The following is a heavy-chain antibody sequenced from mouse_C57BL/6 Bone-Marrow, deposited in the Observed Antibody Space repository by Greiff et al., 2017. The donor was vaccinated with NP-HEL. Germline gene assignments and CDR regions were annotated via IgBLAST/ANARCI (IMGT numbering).Heavy chain of an antibody. D-gene: IGHD2-1*01. CDR2: IFPGSGST. Sequence: QVQLKESGPELVKPGASVKISCKASGYTFTDYYINWVKQRPGQGLEWIGWIFPGSGSTYYNEKFKGKATLTVDKSSSTAYMLLSSLTSEDSAVYFCARWYYGTWNYAMDYWGQGTSVTVSS. CDR3: ARWYYGTWNYAMDY. V-gene: IGHV1-75*01. J-gene: IGHJ4*01. CDR1: GYTFTDYY.